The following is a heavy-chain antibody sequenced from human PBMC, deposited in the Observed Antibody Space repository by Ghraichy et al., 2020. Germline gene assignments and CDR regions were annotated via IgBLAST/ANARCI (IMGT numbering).Heavy chain of an antibody. J-gene: IGHJ4*02. Sequence: GESLNISCTASGFTFRSYSMNWVRQAPGKGLEWVSFISSSSSYIYFADSVKGRFTISRDNAQNSLFLHMNSLRAEDTAVYYCAREKGVAVAGTDYWGQGTLVTVSS. CDR2: ISSSSSYI. CDR1: GFTFRSYS. V-gene: IGHV3-21*01. CDR3: AREKGVAVAGTDY. D-gene: IGHD6-19*01.